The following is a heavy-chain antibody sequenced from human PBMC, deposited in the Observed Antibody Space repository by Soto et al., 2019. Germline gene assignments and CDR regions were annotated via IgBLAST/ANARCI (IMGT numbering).Heavy chain of an antibody. CDR1: GFTFSSYA. J-gene: IGHJ4*02. Sequence: EVQLLESGGGLVQPGGSLRLSCAASGFTFSSYAMSWVRQAPGKGLEWVSAISGSGGSTYYADSVKGRFTISRDNSKNTLYLQMNSLRAADTAAYYCAKELLRYFDWLPTADYWGQGTLVTVSS. V-gene: IGHV3-23*01. CDR2: ISGSGGST. CDR3: AKELLRYFDWLPTADY. D-gene: IGHD3-9*01.